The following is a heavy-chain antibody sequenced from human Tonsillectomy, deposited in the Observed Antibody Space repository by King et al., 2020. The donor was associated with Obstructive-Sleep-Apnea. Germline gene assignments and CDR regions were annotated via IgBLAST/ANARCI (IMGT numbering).Heavy chain of an antibody. CDR3: AGEGYDWNDRYYFDY. J-gene: IGHJ4*02. D-gene: IGHD1-20*01. CDR2: IYYDGTT. Sequence: QLQESGPGLVKPSETLFLTCTVSGGSISSSRHYWGWIRQPLGKGLEWIGTIYYDGTTYYNPSLKSRVTISLDTSKNELSLKLSSVTAADTAGYYCAGEGYDWNDRYYFDYWGQGTLVTVSS. V-gene: IGHV4-39*07. CDR1: GGSISSSRHY.